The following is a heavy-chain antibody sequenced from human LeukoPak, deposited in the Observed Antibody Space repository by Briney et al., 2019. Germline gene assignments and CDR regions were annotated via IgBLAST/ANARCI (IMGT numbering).Heavy chain of an antibody. V-gene: IGHV3-21*01. CDR3: ARDPTPKWELLPYFDY. CDR2: ISSGSSYI. J-gene: IGHJ4*02. D-gene: IGHD1-26*01. CDR1: GFTFSSYS. Sequence: PGGSLRLSCAASGFTFSSYSMNWVRQAPGKGLEWDSSISSGSSYIYYADSVKGRFTISRDNAKNSLYLQMNSLRAEDTAVYYCARDPTPKWELLPYFDYWGQGTLVTVSS.